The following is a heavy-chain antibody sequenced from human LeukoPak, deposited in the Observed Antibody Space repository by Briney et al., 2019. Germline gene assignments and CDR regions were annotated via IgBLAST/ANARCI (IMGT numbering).Heavy chain of an antibody. CDR1: GYTFTSYG. D-gene: IGHD6-6*01. V-gene: IGHV1-18*01. J-gene: IGHJ6*03. CDR3: ARVGCTSCHWGQIAARLSYYYYMDV. Sequence: GASVKVSCKASGYTFTSYGISWVRQAPGQGLEWMGWISAYNGNTNYAQKLQGRVTMTTDTSTSTAYMELRSLRSDDTAVYYCARVGCTSCHWGQIAARLSYYYYMDVWGKGTTVTVSS. CDR2: ISAYNGNT.